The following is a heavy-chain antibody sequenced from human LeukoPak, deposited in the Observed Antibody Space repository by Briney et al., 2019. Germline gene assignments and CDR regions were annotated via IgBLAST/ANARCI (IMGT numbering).Heavy chain of an antibody. CDR1: GYIFTNYW. CDR3: ARHDLPVGCSSTSCPYGSWFDP. CDR2: IYPVNSDT. Sequence: GESLKISCKGSGYIFTNYWIAWVRQMPGTGLEWMGIIYPVNSDTRYSPSFQGQVPMSVDKSISTAYLQWSSLEASDAAIYYCARHDLPVGCSSTSCPYGSWFDPWGQGTLVTVSS. V-gene: IGHV5-51*01. D-gene: IGHD2-2*01. J-gene: IGHJ5*02.